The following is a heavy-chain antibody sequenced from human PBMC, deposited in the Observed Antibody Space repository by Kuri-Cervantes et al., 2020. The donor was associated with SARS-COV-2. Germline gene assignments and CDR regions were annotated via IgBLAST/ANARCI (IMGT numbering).Heavy chain of an antibody. J-gene: IGHJ6*03. Sequence: GGSLRLSCAASGFTFSSYGMHWVRQAPGKGLEWVAVISYDGSNKYYADSVKGRFTISRDNSKNTLYPQMNSLRAEDTAVYCCAKDNWRVITIFGATRSDYYMDVWGKGTTVTVSS. CDR1: GFTFSSYG. CDR2: ISYDGSNK. CDR3: AKDNWRVITIFGATRSDYYMDV. D-gene: IGHD3-3*01. V-gene: IGHV3-30*18.